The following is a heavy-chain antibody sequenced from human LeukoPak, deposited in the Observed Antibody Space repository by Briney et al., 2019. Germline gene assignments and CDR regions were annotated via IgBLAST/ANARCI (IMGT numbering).Heavy chain of an antibody. CDR3: ASVYCSGGSCYGDLGY. D-gene: IGHD2-15*01. CDR1: GYTFTSYG. V-gene: IGHV1-18*01. J-gene: IGHJ4*02. CDR2: ISAYNGNT. Sequence: ASVKVSCKASGYTFTSYGISWVRQAPGQGLEWMGWISAYNGNTNYAQKLQGRVTMTTDTSTSIAYMELRSLRSDDTAVYYCASVYCSGGSCYGDLGYWGQGTLVTVSS.